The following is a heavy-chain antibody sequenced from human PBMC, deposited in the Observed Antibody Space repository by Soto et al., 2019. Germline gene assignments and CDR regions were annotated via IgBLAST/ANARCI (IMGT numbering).Heavy chain of an antibody. Sequence: ASVKVSCKASGYTFTSYGISWVRQAPGQGLEWMGWISAYNGNTNYAQKLQGRVTMTTDTSTSTAYMELRSLRSYDTSVYYCARDRTMYYDILTGYYKPPLDYWG. D-gene: IGHD3-9*01. CDR1: GYTFTSYG. CDR3: ARDRTMYYDILTGYYKPPLDY. CDR2: ISAYNGNT. J-gene: IGHJ4*01. V-gene: IGHV1-18*01.